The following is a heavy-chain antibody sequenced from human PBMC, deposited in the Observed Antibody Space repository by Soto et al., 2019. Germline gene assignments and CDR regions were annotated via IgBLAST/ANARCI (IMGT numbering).Heavy chain of an antibody. D-gene: IGHD3-22*01. CDR3: ARVVHFDSSGFGL. CDR2: ISSSSSYI. CDR1: GFTFSSYN. J-gene: IGHJ3*01. Sequence: PGGSLSLSCAASGFTFSSYNMNWFRQAPGKWLEWVSSISSSSSYIYYADSVKGRFTISRDNAKNSLYLQMNSLRAEDTAVYYCARVVHFDSSGFGLWGQGTMVTVSS. V-gene: IGHV3-21*01.